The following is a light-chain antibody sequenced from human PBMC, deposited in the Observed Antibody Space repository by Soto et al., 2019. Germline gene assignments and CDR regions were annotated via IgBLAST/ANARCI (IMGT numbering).Light chain of an antibody. V-gene: IGKV1-9*01. CDR1: QDISSY. CDR3: QQLNRFPRT. Sequence: DIQLTQSPSFLSASVGDRVTITCRASQDISSYLAWYQQRPGKVPRFLTHSASTLQSGVPSRFSDTGSGTTFTLTISSLQPEDIATYYCQQLNRFPRTFGQGTNVEV. CDR2: SAS. J-gene: IGKJ1*01.